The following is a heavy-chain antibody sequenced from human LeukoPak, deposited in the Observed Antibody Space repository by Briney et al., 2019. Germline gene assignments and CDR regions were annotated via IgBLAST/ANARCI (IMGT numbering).Heavy chain of an antibody. Sequence: GGSLRLSCAASGFTFSSYAMHWVRQAPGKGLEWVAVISYDGSNKYYADSVKGRFTISRDNSKNTLYLQMNSLRAEDTAVYYCARDDGVVATTLDYWGQGTLVIVSS. J-gene: IGHJ4*02. V-gene: IGHV3-30-3*01. CDR3: ARDDGVVATTLDY. CDR1: GFTFSSYA. CDR2: ISYDGSNK. D-gene: IGHD5-12*01.